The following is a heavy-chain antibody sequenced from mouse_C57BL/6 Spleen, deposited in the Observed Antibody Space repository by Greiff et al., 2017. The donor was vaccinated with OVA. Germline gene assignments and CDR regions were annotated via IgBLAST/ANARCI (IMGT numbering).Heavy chain of an antibody. CDR2: IYPGNGDT. Sequence: LQQSGAELVRPGASVKMSCKASGYTFTSYNMHWVKQTPRQGLEWIGAIYPGNGDTSYNQKFKGKATLTVDKSSSTAYMQLSSLTSEDSAVYFCARSDDYDYYYAMDYWGQGTSVTVSS. CDR3: ARSDDYDYYYAMDY. V-gene: IGHV1-12*01. D-gene: IGHD2-4*01. CDR1: GYTFTSYN. J-gene: IGHJ4*01.